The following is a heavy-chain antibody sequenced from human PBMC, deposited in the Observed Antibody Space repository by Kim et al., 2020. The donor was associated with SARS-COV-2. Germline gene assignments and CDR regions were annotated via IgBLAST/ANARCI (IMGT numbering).Heavy chain of an antibody. CDR1: GFTFSSYA. CDR2: ISYHGSNK. J-gene: IGHJ4*02. V-gene: IGHV3-30*04. D-gene: IGHD6-13*01. CDR3: ARDGSSWYLDY. Sequence: GGSLRLSCAASGFTFSSYAMHWVRQAPGKGLEWVAVISYHGSNKYYADSVKGRFTISRDNSKNTLYLQMNSLRAEDTAVYYCARDGSSWYLDYWGQGTL.